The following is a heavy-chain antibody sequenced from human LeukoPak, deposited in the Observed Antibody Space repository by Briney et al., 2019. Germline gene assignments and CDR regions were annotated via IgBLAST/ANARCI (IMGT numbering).Heavy chain of an antibody. J-gene: IGHJ4*02. D-gene: IGHD6-6*01. V-gene: IGHV4-39*07. CDR1: GGSISSSSYY. Sequence: SETLSLTCTVSGGSISSSSYYWGWIRQPPGKGLEWIGSIYYSGSTYYNPSLKSRVTISVDTSKNQFSLKLSSVTAADTAVYYCARGGGSSGVYYFDYWGQGTLVTVSS. CDR2: IYYSGST. CDR3: ARGGGSSGVYYFDY.